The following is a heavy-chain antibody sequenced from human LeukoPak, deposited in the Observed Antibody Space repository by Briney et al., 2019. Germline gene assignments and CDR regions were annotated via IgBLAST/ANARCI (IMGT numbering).Heavy chain of an antibody. J-gene: IGHJ4*02. CDR2: IREDGSEK. D-gene: IGHD2-8*01. Sequence: PGGSLRLSCAASGFTFSNYGMSWVRQAPGKGLEWVASIREDGSEKTSVDSVKGRFTISRDNAKNSLYLQMDSLRAEDTAVYYCARGPTNGQAFDYWGQGTLVTVSS. CDR1: GFTFSNYG. CDR3: ARGPTNGQAFDY. V-gene: IGHV3-7*01.